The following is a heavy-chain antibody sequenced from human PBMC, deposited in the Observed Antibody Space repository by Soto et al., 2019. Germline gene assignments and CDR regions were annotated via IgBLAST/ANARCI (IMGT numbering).Heavy chain of an antibody. V-gene: IGHV3-30*18. CDR1: GFTFRNYG. Sequence: SGGGVVQPGSSLTLSCAASGFTFRNYGMHWVRQAPGKGLEWVALISYDGSDKYYGNSVKGRFTISRDSSKNTLHLHVNSLRAEDTAVYYCAKVGSYGYGSNSDIEYWGQGTLVTVSS. CDR2: ISYDGSDK. D-gene: IGHD5-18*01. CDR3: AKVGSYGYGSNSDIEY. J-gene: IGHJ4*02.